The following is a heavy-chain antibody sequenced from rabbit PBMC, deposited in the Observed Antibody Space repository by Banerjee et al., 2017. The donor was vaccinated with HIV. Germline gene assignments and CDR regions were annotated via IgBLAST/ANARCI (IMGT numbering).Heavy chain of an antibody. CDR1: GIDFSYYG. CDR3: ARDLGGTSDL. CDR2: IDAGSSGST. D-gene: IGHD8-1*01. Sequence: QEQLVESGGGLVQPGGSLKLSCKVSGIDFSYYGISWVRQAPGKGLEWIACIDAGSSGSTYYASWAKGRFTISKTSSTTVTLQMTSLTAADTATYFCARDLGGTSDLWGPGTLVTVS. J-gene: IGHJ4*01. V-gene: IGHV1S45*01.